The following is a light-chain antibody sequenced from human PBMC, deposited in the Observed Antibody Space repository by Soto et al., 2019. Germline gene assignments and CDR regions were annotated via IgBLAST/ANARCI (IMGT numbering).Light chain of an antibody. J-gene: IGKJ1*01. CDR3: QQYNSYPQT. CDR2: KAS. Sequence: DIQMTQSPSTLSASVGDRVTITCRASQSISSWLAWYQQKPGKAAKLLIYKASSLESGVPSRFSGSGSGTEFTLTISSLQPDDFATYSCQQYNSYPQTFGHGTKVEIK. CDR1: QSISSW. V-gene: IGKV1-5*03.